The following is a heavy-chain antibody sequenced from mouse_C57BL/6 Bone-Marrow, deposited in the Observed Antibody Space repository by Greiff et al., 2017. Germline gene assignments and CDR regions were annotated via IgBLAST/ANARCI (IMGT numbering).Heavy chain of an antibody. Sequence: VKLMESGAELVKPGASVKLSCKASGYTFTSYDINWVKQRPGQGLEWIGWIYPRDGSTKYNEKFKGKATLTVDTSSSTAYMELHSLTSEDSAVYFCARLEFDGNSGDCYFDVWGTGTTVTVSS. V-gene: IGHV1-85*01. D-gene: IGHD1-1*01. CDR1: GYTFTSYD. J-gene: IGHJ1*03. CDR3: ARLEFDGNSGDCYFDV. CDR2: IYPRDGST.